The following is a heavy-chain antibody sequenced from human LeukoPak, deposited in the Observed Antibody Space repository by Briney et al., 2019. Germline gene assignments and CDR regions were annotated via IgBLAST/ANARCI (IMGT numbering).Heavy chain of an antibody. J-gene: IGHJ4*02. V-gene: IGHV3-11*04. CDR2: ISSSGSTI. Sequence: GGSLRLSCAASGFTFSDYYMSWIRQAPGKGLEWVSYISSSGSTIYYADSVKGRFTISRDNAKNSLYLQMNSLRAEDTAAYYCARSEGDYYDSSGYYYPRYYFDYWGQGTLVTVSS. CDR3: ARSEGDYYDSSGYYYPRYYFDY. CDR1: GFTFSDYY. D-gene: IGHD3-22*01.